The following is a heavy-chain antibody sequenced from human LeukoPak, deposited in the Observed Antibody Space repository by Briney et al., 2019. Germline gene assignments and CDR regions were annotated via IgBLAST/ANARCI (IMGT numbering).Heavy chain of an antibody. CDR2: ISGSGGST. D-gene: IGHD6-13*01. CDR3: AKDPFGIAAAGSFGY. Sequence: GGSLRLSCAASGFTFSSYAMSWVRQAPGKGLEWVSAISGSGGSTYYADSVKGRFTIPRDNSKNTLYLQMNSLRAEDTAVYYCAKDPFGIAAAGSFGYWGQGTLVTVSS. V-gene: IGHV3-23*01. J-gene: IGHJ4*02. CDR1: GFTFSSYA.